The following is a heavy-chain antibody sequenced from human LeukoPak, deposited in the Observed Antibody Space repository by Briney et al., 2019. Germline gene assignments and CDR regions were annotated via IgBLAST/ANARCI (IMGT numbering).Heavy chain of an antibody. CDR1: GGSFSTYA. J-gene: IGHJ5*02. D-gene: IGHD6-13*01. Sequence: GASVKVSCEASGGSFSTYATSWVRQAPGQGLEWMGWINPNSGGTNYAQKFQGRVTMTRDTSISTAYMELSRLRSDDTAVYYCARPVGIAPLNWFDPWGQGTLVTVSS. CDR3: ARPVGIAPLNWFDP. CDR2: INPNSGGT. V-gene: IGHV1-2*02.